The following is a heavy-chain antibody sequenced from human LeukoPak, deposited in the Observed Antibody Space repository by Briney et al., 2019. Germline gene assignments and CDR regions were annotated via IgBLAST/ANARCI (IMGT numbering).Heavy chain of an antibody. CDR1: GASISSYY. V-gene: IGHV4-4*07. CDR3: ARDNDSRDPPHFDY. Sequence: SETLSLTSTVSGASISSYYWSWIRPPARKGLEWIGRIYTSGSTNSNPSLKSRVTMSVDTSKHQFSLKLSCVTAADTAVYYCARDNDSRDPPHFDYWGQGALVTVSS. J-gene: IGHJ4*02. D-gene: IGHD3-16*01. CDR2: IYTSGST.